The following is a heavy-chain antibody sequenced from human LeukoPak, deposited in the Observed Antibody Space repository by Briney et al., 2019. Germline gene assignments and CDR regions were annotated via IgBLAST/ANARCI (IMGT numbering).Heavy chain of an antibody. CDR3: ARDHWFGETDY. CDR2: IYYSAST. D-gene: IGHD3-10*01. J-gene: IGHJ4*02. CDR1: GDSISSSSYY. V-gene: IGHV4-39*07. Sequence: SETLSLTCTVSGDSISSSSYYWGWFRQPPGKGLEWIGSIYYSASTYYNPSLKSRVTISVDTSKNQFSLKLSSVTAADTAVYYCARDHWFGETDYWGQGTLVTVSS.